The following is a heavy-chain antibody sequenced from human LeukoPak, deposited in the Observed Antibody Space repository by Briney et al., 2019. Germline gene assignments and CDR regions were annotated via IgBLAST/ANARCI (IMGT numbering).Heavy chain of an antibody. Sequence: ASVTVSCKASGYTFTSYYMHWVRQAPGQGLEWMGIINPSGGSTSYAQKFQGRVTMTRDMSTSTVYMELSSLRSEDTAVYYCARDRAVAGYYYYMDVWGKGTTVTVSS. CDR2: INPSGGST. D-gene: IGHD6-19*01. J-gene: IGHJ6*03. CDR3: ARDRAVAGYYYYMDV. V-gene: IGHV1-46*01. CDR1: GYTFTSYY.